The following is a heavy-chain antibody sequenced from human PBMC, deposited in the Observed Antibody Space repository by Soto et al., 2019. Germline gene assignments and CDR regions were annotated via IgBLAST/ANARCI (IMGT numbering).Heavy chain of an antibody. CDR2: ISSGATYR. CDR1: GFTFSTYD. CDR3: ASRSSTSGLCPLEF. D-gene: IGHD2-8*01. J-gene: IGHJ4*02. V-gene: IGHV3-21*01. Sequence: GGSLRLSCAASGFTFSTYDMSRVRQAPGKGLEGVSSISSGATYRYYADSVRGRFTISRDKTKDSLYLQMNSLRAEATAVYYCASRSSTSGLCPLEFWGQGTLVTVSS.